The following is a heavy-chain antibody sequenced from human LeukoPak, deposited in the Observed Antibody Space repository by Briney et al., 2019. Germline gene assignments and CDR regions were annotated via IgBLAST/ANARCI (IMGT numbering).Heavy chain of an antibody. J-gene: IGHJ4*02. CDR2: ISGSGGST. V-gene: IGHV3-23*01. D-gene: IGHD3-10*01. CDR3: AKHYGSGSYYISHH. Sequence: GGSLRLSCAASGFAFSSYSMNWVRQAPGKGLEWVSVISGSGGSTYYTDSVKGRITISRDNSKNTLYLQMHSLRAEDTAVYYCAKHYGSGSYYISHHWGQGTLVTVSS. CDR1: GFAFSSYS.